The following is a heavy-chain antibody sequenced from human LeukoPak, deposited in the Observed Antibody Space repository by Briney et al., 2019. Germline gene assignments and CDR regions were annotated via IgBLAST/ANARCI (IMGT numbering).Heavy chain of an antibody. Sequence: GGSLRLSCAASGFTFDDYAMHWVRQAPGKGLEWVSGISWNSGSIGYADSVKGRFTISRDNAKNSLYLQMNSLRAEDTALYYCAKDYVLDYWGQGTLVTVSS. CDR2: ISWNSGSI. CDR3: AKDYVLDY. D-gene: IGHD3-16*01. CDR1: GFTFDDYA. V-gene: IGHV3-9*01. J-gene: IGHJ4*02.